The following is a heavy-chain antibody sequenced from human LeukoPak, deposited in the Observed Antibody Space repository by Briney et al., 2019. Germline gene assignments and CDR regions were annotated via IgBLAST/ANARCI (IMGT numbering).Heavy chain of an antibody. J-gene: IGHJ5*02. CDR2: ISSSSSSYI. CDR3: AKVGATTVVTPSYFWFDP. CDR1: GFTFSSYW. D-gene: IGHD4-23*01. V-gene: IGHV3-21*04. Sequence: PGGSLRLSCAASGFTFSSYWMSWVRQAPGKGLEWVSCISSSSSSYIYYADSVKGRFTISRDKAKNSLYLQMNSLRAEETGVYYCAKVGATTVVTPSYFWFDPWGQGTLVTVSS.